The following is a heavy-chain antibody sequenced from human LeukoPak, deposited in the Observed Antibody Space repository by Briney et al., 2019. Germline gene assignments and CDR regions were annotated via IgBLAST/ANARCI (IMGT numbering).Heavy chain of an antibody. CDR2: IYYSGST. J-gene: IGHJ3*02. D-gene: IGHD6-13*01. CDR3: ARDLAAAGTGDAFDI. V-gene: IGHV4-59*01. CDR1: GGSISSYY. Sequence: TSETLSLTCTVSGGSISSYYWSWIRQPPGKGLEWIGYIYYSGSTNYNPSLKSRVTISVDTSKNQFSLKLSSVTAADTAVYYCARDLAAAGTGDAFDIWGQGTMVTVSS.